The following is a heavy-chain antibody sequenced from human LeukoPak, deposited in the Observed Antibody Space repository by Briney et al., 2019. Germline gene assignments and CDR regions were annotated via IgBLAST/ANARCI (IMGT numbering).Heavy chain of an antibody. CDR2: INPNSGGT. CDR3: ARGYTGEYCSSTSCYAFGY. D-gene: IGHD2-2*01. Sequence: ASVTVSCKASGYTFTGYYMHWVRQAPGQGLEWMGWINPNSGGTNYAQKFQGRVTMTRDTSISTAYMELSSLRSEDTAVYYCARGYTGEYCSSTSCYAFGYWGQGTLVTVSS. CDR1: GYTFTGYY. J-gene: IGHJ4*02. V-gene: IGHV1-2*02.